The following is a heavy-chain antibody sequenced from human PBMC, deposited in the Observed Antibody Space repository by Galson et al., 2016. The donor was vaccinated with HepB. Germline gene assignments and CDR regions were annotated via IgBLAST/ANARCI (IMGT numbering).Heavy chain of an antibody. CDR1: GFTFSSYS. D-gene: IGHD3-3*01. CDR3: ARDHLPPTHSATRLRFVEWHFYFGMDV. V-gene: IGHV3-33*08. J-gene: IGHJ6*02. Sequence: SLRLSCAASGFTFSSYSMNWVRQAPGKGLEWVATIWYDESNVYYSDSVKGRFSISRDNSKNMVYLHINTLKAEDTAVYYCARDHLPPTHSATRLRFVEWHFYFGMDVWGQGTTVTVSS. CDR2: IWYDESNV.